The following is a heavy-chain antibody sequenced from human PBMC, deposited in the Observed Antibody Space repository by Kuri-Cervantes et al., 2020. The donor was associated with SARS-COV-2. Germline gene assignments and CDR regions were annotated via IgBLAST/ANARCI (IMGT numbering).Heavy chain of an antibody. Sequence: SETLSLTCTVSGGSISSSSYYWGWIRQPPGKGLEWIGSIYYSGSTYYNPSLKSRVTISVDTSKNQFSLKLSSVTAADTAVYYCARDRQRDFDFWGQGTLVTVSS. V-gene: IGHV4-39*02. D-gene: IGHD6-25*01. J-gene: IGHJ4*02. CDR3: ARDRQRDFDF. CDR2: IYYSGST. CDR1: GGSISSSSYY.